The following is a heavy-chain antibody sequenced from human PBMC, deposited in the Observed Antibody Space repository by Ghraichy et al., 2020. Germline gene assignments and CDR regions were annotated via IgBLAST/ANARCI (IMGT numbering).Heavy chain of an antibody. Sequence: SGPTLVKPTQTLTLTCTFSGFSLSTSGVGVGWIRQPPGKALEWLALIYWDDDKRYSPSLKSRLTVTKDTSKNQVVLTMTNMDPVDTGTYYCAHSQNLYYYYGMDVWGQGTTVTVSS. CDR1: GFSLSTSGVG. CDR3: AHSQNLYYYYGMDV. V-gene: IGHV2-5*02. J-gene: IGHJ6*02. D-gene: IGHD1-14*01. CDR2: IYWDDDK.